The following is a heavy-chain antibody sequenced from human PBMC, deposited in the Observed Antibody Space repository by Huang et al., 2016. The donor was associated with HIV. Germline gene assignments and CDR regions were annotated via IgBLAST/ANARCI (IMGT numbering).Heavy chain of an antibody. CDR1: GFIFTSYW. V-gene: IGHV5-51*03. D-gene: IGHD5-18*01. J-gene: IGHJ4*02. Sequence: EVQLVQSGVEVKKPGESLKISFKGSGFIFTSYWIGWVRQMPGKGLGGMGIIFPGNSNTFYSPAFQGQVRISADKYPRTAYLQWSSLKASDSAIYYCAIHDSNDFTFDDWGQGTLVAVSS. CDR2: IFPGNSNT. CDR3: AIHDSNDFTFDD.